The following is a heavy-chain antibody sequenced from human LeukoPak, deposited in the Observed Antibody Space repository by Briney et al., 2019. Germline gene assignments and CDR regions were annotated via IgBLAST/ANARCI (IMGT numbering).Heavy chain of an antibody. D-gene: IGHD5-18*01. V-gene: IGHV3-21*01. J-gene: IGHJ4*02. CDR2: ISSSSSYI. Sequence: GGSLRLSCAASGFTFSSYSMNWVRQAPGKGLEWVSSISSSSSYIYYADSMKGRFTISRDNAKNSLYLQMNSLRAEDTAIYYCARDRSGGYSYTFDYWGQGTLVTVSS. CDR3: ARDRSGGYSYTFDY. CDR1: GFTFSSYS.